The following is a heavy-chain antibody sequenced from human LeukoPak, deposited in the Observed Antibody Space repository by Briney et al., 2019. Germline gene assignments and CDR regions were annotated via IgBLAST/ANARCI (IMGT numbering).Heavy chain of an antibody. V-gene: IGHV1-2*02. CDR3: ARAQGTSGSDNWFDS. Sequence: GASVKVSCKASGYTFTGYYMHWVRQAPGQGLEWMGWINPNSGGTNYAQKFQGRVTMTTDTSTSTAYMELRSLRSDDTAVYYCARAQGTSGSDNWFDSWGQGTLVTVSS. CDR1: GYTFTGYY. D-gene: IGHD1-26*01. CDR2: INPNSGGT. J-gene: IGHJ5*01.